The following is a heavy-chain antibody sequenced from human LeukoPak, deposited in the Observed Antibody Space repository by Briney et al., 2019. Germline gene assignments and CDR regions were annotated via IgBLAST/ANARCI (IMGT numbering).Heavy chain of an antibody. Sequence: GASVKVSCKASGYTFTGYYMRWVRQAPGQGLEWMGWINPNSGGTNYAQKFQGRVTMTRDTSISTAYMELSRLRSDDTAVYYCARDWISIHDAVTTLDYWGQGTLVTVSS. D-gene: IGHD4-17*01. J-gene: IGHJ4*02. CDR2: INPNSGGT. CDR1: GYTFTGYY. CDR3: ARDWISIHDAVTTLDY. V-gene: IGHV1-2*02.